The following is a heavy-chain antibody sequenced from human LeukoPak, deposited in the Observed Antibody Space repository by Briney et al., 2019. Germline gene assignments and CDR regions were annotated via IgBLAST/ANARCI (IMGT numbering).Heavy chain of an antibody. Sequence: SLRLSCAASGFTFSSYGMHWVRQPPGKGLEWIGEIYHSGSTNYNPSLESRVTVSVDKSKNQFSLDLSSVTAADTAVYYCARFCGSTSWHSGYYYGIDVWGQGTTVTVSS. V-gene: IGHV4-4*02. CDR2: IYHSGST. CDR3: ARFCGSTSWHSGYYYGIDV. CDR1: GFTFSSYG. J-gene: IGHJ6*02. D-gene: IGHD2-2*01.